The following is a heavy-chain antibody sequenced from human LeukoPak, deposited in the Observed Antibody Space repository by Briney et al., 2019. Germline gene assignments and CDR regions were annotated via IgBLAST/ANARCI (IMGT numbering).Heavy chain of an antibody. CDR3: ARVEVVVVAATVYYYYGMDD. Sequence: KPSETLSLTCAVYGGSFSGYYWSWIRQPPGKGLEWIGEINHSGSTNYNPSLKSRVTISVDTSKNQFSLKLSSVTAADTAVYYCARVEVVVVAATVYYYYGMDDWGQGTTVTVSS. J-gene: IGHJ6*02. D-gene: IGHD2-15*01. CDR2: INHSGST. V-gene: IGHV4-34*01. CDR1: GGSFSGYY.